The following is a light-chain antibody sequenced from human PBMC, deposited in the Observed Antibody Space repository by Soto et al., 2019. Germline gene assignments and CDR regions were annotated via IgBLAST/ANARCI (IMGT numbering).Light chain of an antibody. CDR1: SSDVGGYNY. CDR2: EVS. Sequence: QSVLTQPASVSGSPGQSITISCTGTSSDVGGYNYVSWYQQHPGKAPKLMIYEVSTRPSGVSNRFSGSKSGNTASLTISGLQAEDEADYYCSSYTRSSLVVFGGGTKLTVL. V-gene: IGLV2-14*01. CDR3: SSYTRSSLVV. J-gene: IGLJ2*01.